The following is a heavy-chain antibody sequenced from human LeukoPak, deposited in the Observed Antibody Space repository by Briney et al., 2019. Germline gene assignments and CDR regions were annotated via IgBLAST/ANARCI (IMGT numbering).Heavy chain of an antibody. CDR1: GYTFNAHY. J-gene: IGHJ4*02. D-gene: IGHD3-10*01. V-gene: IGHV1-2*02. CDR3: ARATSGSYFLYY. CDR2: LNPNNGVT. Sequence: GASVKVSCKASGYTFNAHYIHWVGQAPGQGLEWMGWLNPNNGVTHYAQKFQGRVTMTRDTSISTAYMEVSRLRSDDTAVYYCARATSGSYFLYYGGQGTLVTVSS.